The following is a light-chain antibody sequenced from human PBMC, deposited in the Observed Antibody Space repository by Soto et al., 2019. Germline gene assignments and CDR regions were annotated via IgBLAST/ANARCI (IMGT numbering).Light chain of an antibody. CDR3: QKYSSVPV. J-gene: IGKJ3*01. CDR2: AAS. V-gene: IGKV1-27*01. CDR1: QDIRNF. Sequence: DIQMTQSPTSLSASVGDRVTITCRACQDIRNFVAWYQQQPGKAPKLLIYAASTLQSGVPSRFSGSGSGTEFTLTINSLQPEDVATYSCQKYSSVPVFGPGTKVEIK.